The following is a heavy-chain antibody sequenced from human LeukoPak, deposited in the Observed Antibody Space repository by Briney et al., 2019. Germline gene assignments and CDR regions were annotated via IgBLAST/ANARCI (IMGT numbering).Heavy chain of an antibody. D-gene: IGHD3-10*01. Sequence: GGSLRLSCAASGFTFDDYAMHWVRQAPGKGLEWVSGISWNSGSIGYADSVKGRFTISRDNAKNSLYLQMNGLRAEDTALYYCTVVGRSGYWGQGTLVTVSS. CDR1: GFTFDDYA. V-gene: IGHV3-9*01. CDR3: TVVGRSGY. CDR2: ISWNSGSI. J-gene: IGHJ4*02.